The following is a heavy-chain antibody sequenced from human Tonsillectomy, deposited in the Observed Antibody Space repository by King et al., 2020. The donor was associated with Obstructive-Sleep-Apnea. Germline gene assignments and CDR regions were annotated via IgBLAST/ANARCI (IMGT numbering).Heavy chain of an antibody. CDR1: GYSISSDYY. J-gene: IGHJ4*02. CDR3: ARVGPSQTDY. CDR2: IYHSGST. Sequence: VQLQESGPGLVKPSETLSLTCTVSGYSISSDYYWGWIRLPPGKGLEWIVTIYHSGSTYYNPSLKSRVTISVDTSKNQFSLRLRSVTAADTAVYYCARVGPSQTDYWGQGTLVTVSS. V-gene: IGHV4-38-2*02. D-gene: IGHD3-16*01.